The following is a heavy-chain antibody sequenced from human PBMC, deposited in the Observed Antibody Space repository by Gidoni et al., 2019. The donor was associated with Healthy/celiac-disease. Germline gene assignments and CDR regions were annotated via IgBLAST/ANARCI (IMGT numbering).Heavy chain of an antibody. CDR2: INHSGIT. V-gene: IGHV4-34*01. D-gene: IGHD4-17*01. J-gene: IGHJ6*02. CDR3: ARGSTTVRYYYYGMDV. Sequence: QVQLQQLGAGLLKPSETMSLTCAVYGGSFRGYYWSWIRQPPGKGLEWIGEINHSGITNYNPSLKRRVTISVDTSKNQFSRKLSSVTAADTAVYYCARGSTTVRYYYYGMDVWGQGTTVTVSS. CDR1: GGSFRGYY.